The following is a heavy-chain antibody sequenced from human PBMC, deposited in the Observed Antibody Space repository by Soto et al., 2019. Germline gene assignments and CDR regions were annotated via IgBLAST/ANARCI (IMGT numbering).Heavy chain of an antibody. D-gene: IGHD6-6*01. Sequence: SETLSLTCTVSGASVSRGNYYWNWIRQSPGKGLEWIGFIYSSGSTNYSPSLKSRVSMSLDTSKNQFSLRLTSVTAADTAMYYCARDRGYSSSYYDYWGQGTLVTVSS. CDR1: GASVSRGNYY. V-gene: IGHV4-61*01. CDR2: IYSSGST. J-gene: IGHJ4*02. CDR3: ARDRGYSSSYYDY.